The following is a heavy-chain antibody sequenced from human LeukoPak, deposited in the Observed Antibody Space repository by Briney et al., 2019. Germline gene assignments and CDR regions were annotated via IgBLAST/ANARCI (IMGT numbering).Heavy chain of an antibody. J-gene: IGHJ4*02. V-gene: IGHV1-18*01. CDR1: GYTFTSYG. Sequence: ASVKVSCKTSGYTFTSYGISWVRQAPGQGLEWMGSIYTFSGDTNYAQTFQGRITMTTDTSSSTAYLELRSLRPVDTAIYYCARLSYDSSSYLDYWGQGTLVTVSS. CDR3: ARLSYDSSSYLDY. D-gene: IGHD3-22*01. CDR2: IYTFSGDT.